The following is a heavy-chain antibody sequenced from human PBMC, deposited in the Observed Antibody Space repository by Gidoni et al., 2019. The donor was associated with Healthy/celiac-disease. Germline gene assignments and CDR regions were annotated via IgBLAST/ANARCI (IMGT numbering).Heavy chain of an antibody. J-gene: IGHJ4*02. Sequence: QFTLKESGPALVKPTQTLTLTCTFSGFSLSTSGMRVSWIRQPPGKALEWLARIDWDDYKFSSTSLKTRLTISKDTSKNQVVLTMTNMDPVDTATYYCARITRENRKSGYDYFDYWGQGTLVTVSS. V-gene: IGHV2-70*04. CDR3: ARITRENRKSGYDYFDY. CDR2: IDWDDYK. D-gene: IGHD5-12*01. CDR1: GFSLSTSGMR.